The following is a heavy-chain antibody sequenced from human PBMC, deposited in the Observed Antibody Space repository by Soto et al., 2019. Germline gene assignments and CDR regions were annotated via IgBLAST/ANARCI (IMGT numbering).Heavy chain of an antibody. D-gene: IGHD6-6*01. V-gene: IGHV1-69*01. J-gene: IGHJ6*02. CDR1: GGTFSSYA. CDR2: IIPIFGTA. CDR3: ARDLGEQLVSHYYYGMDV. Sequence: QVQLVQSGAEVKKPGSSVKVSCKASGGTFSSYAISWVRQAPGQGLEWMGGIIPIFGTANYAQKFQGRVTITADESTSTDYMELSSLRSEDTAVYYCARDLGEQLVSHYYYGMDVWGQGTTVTVSS.